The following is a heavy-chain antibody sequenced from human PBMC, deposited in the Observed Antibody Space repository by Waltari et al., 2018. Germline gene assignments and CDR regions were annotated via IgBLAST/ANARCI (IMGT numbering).Heavy chain of an antibody. CDR2: IIPILGTA. J-gene: IGHJ4*02. CDR3: ASHPTDYYDSSGYPYYFDY. CDR1: GGTFSSYA. D-gene: IGHD3-22*01. V-gene: IGHV1-69*01. Sequence: QVQLVQSGAEVKKPGSSVKVSCKASGGTFSSYAISWVRQAPGQGLEWVGGIIPILGTANYAQKCQGRVRITADESTSTAYMERGSLRSEDTAVYYCASHPTDYYDSSGYPYYFDYWGQGTLVTVSS.